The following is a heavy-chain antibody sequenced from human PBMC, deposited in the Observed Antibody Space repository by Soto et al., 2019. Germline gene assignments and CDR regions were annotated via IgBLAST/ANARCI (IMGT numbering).Heavy chain of an antibody. CDR2: IYYSGST. J-gene: IGHJ6*02. V-gene: IGHV4-39*01. CDR3: ARHTHSNPYGVMDV. CDR1: GGSISSSSYY. D-gene: IGHD4-4*01. Sequence: SETLSLTCTVSGGSISSSSYYWGWIRQPPGKGLEWIGSIYYSGSTYYNPSLKSRVTISVDTSKNQFSLKLSSVTAADTAVYYCARHTHSNPYGVMDVWGQGTTVTVSS.